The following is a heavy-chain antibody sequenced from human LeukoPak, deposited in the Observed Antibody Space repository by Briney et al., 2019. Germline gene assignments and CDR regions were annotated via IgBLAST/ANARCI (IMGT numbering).Heavy chain of an antibody. CDR2: IRRKANSYAT. V-gene: IGHV3-73*01. CDR3: TRRGYYYYYGTDV. Sequence: GGSLKLSCAASGFTFSGSAMHWVRQASGKGLEWVGRIRRKANSYATAYAASVKGRFTISRDDSKNTAYLQMNSLKTEDTAVYYCTRRGYYYYYGTDVWGQGTTVTVSS. J-gene: IGHJ6*02. CDR1: GFTFSGSA.